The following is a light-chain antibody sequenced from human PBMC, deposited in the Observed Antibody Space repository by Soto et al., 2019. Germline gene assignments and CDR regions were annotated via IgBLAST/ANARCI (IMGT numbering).Light chain of an antibody. CDR3: QQYNNWPPGI. CDR2: GAS. Sequence: EIVMTQSPATLSVSPGERATLSCRASQSVSSNLAWYQQKPGQAPRLLIYGASTRATGIPARFSGSGSGTEFTLTISSLRSEDFAVYYCQQYNNWPPGIFGQGTNLEIK. J-gene: IGKJ2*02. V-gene: IGKV3-15*01. CDR1: QSVSSN.